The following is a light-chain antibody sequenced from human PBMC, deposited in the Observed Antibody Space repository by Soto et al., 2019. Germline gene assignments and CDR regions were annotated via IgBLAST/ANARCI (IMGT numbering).Light chain of an antibody. V-gene: IGKV3-15*01. Sequence: EIVLTQSPGTLSLSPGEIATLSFRASQSIRTDLAWYQQKSGQGPRLLMYGTSTRATGIPARFSGSGSGTEFTLTISSLQSEDFAVYYCQQYNNWPRTFGQGTKVDIK. J-gene: IGKJ1*01. CDR3: QQYNNWPRT. CDR2: GTS. CDR1: QSIRTD.